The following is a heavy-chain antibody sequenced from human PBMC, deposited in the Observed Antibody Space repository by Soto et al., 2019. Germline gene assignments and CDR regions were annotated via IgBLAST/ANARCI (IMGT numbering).Heavy chain of an antibody. D-gene: IGHD3-16*01. V-gene: IGHV1-8*01. Sequence: QVQLVQSGAEVKKPGASVKVSCKASGYTFTSYDINWVRQATGQGLEWMGWMNPNSGKTGYAQKLQGRVTMPRNTSITTADRERSSLRSEDSAVYYYEKERGRGGANYWRQGTLVTVSS. CDR2: MNPNSGKT. CDR3: EKERGRGGANY. CDR1: GYTFTSYD. J-gene: IGHJ4*02.